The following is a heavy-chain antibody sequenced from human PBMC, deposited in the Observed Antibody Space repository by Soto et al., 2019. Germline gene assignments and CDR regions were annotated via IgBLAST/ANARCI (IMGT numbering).Heavy chain of an antibody. J-gene: IGHJ6*02. V-gene: IGHV4-34*01. CDR2: INPRGSA. CDR1: GGSFRGYY. Sequence: QVQLQQWGAGLLKPSETLSLTCAVYGGSFRGYYWSWIRQPPGKGLEWIGEINPRGSANYNPSVKSGGPISGDTSKNQFSLEPNSVTAADAARYYCARGSRVKIPAATGRDYYYHGLDVWAQGTAVTVSS. CDR3: ARGSRVKIPAATGRDYYYHGLDV. D-gene: IGHD1-26*01.